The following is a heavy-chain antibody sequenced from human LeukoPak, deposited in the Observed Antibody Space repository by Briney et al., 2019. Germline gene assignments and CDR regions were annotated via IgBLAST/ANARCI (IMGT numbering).Heavy chain of an antibody. CDR3: AKGYYYDSSGYLTYFDY. CDR1: GFTFDDYA. D-gene: IGHD3-22*01. J-gene: IGHJ4*02. CDR2: ISWNSGSI. Sequence: PGRSLRLSCAASGFTFDDYAMHWVRQAPGKGLEWVSGISWNSGSIGCADSVKGRFTISRDNAKNSLYLQMNSLRAEDMALYYCAKGYYYDSSGYLTYFDYWGQGTLVTVSS. V-gene: IGHV3-9*03.